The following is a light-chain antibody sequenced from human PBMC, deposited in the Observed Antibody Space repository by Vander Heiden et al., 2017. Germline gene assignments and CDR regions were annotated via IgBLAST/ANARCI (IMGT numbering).Light chain of an antibody. CDR1: ALPKHH. Sequence: SYELTQPPTVSVSAGQTARITCSEDALPKHHAYWYQQKPGQAPILVIYKDRERPSGIPERFSGSSSGTTVTLTISGVQAEDEADYYCQSADSSGPYPYLIFGGGTKLTVL. CDR3: QSADSSGPYPYLI. V-gene: IGLV3-25*03. CDR2: KDR. J-gene: IGLJ2*01.